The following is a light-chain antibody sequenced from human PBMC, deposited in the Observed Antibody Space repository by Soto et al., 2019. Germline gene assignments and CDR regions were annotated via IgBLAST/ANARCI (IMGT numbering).Light chain of an antibody. CDR2: GAS. CDR3: QQYDTSSWT. J-gene: IGKJ1*01. V-gene: IGKV3-20*01. CDR1: QSVRSRY. Sequence: EIVLTQSPGTLSLSPGERATLSCRASQSVRSRYLAWYQQKPGQAPRLLIYGASSRATGIPDRFSGSGSGTDFTLTISRLEPEDSAVYYCQQYDTSSWTFGQGTKVEIK.